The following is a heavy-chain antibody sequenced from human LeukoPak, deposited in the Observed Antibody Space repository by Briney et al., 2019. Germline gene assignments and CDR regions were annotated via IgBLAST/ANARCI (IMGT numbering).Heavy chain of an antibody. Sequence: GASVKVSCKASGYTFASYYMRWVRQAPGQGLEWMGIINPSGGSTTYAQKFQGRVTMTRDTSTSTVYMELSSLRSEDTAVYYCARDSTPTYYSGTYYFEYWGQGTLVTVSS. V-gene: IGHV1-46*01. CDR2: INPSGGST. CDR1: GYTFASYY. J-gene: IGHJ4*02. CDR3: ARDSTPTYYSGTYYFEY. D-gene: IGHD1-26*01.